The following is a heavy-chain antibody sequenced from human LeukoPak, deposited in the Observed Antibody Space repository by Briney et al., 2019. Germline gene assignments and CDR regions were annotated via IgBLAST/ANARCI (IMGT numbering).Heavy chain of an antibody. V-gene: IGHV4-39*01. CDR2: VYYSGST. J-gene: IGHJ5*02. CDR3: ARASFNVVFGNWFDP. Sequence: SETLSLTCTVSSGSIGSSSNYWGWIRQAPGKGLEWIGNVYYSGSTFYTPSLKSRVTISVDTSKNQFSLKLRSVTAADTAIYYCARASFNVVFGNWFDPWGQGTLVTVSS. D-gene: IGHD2-8*01. CDR1: SGSIGSSSNY.